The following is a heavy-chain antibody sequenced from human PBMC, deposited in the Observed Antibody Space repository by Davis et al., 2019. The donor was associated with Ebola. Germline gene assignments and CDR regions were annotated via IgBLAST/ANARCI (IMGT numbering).Heavy chain of an antibody. J-gene: IGHJ5*02. CDR1: GFTFSSYG. CDR3: AKGGTVAAAGPPGWFDP. D-gene: IGHD6-13*01. V-gene: IGHV3-30*18. CDR2: ISYDGSNK. Sequence: PGGSLRLSCAASGFTFSSYGMHWVRQAPGKGLEWVAVISYDGSNKYYADSVKGRFTISRDNSKNTLYLQMNSLRAEDTAVYYCAKGGTVAAAGPPGWFDPWGQGTLVTVSS.